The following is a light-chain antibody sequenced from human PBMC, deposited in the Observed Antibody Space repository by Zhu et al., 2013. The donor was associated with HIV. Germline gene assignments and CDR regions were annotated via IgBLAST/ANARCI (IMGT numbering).Light chain of an antibody. Sequence: QSALTQPASVSGSPGQSITISCIGTSSDVGTYNYVSWYQHHPGKAPKLIIYEVTNRPSGVSNRFSGSKSGNTASLTISGLQDDDEAEYYCNSHRSGTTLVLFGGGTKVTVL. V-gene: IGLV2-14*01. CDR3: NSHRSGTTLVL. J-gene: IGLJ2*01. CDR2: EVT. CDR1: SSDVGTYNY.